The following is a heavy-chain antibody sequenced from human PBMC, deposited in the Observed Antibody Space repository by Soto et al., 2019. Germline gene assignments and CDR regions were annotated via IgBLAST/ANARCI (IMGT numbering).Heavy chain of an antibody. J-gene: IGHJ4*02. V-gene: IGHV3-23*01. CDR3: ARGDFSFDH. CDR1: GFTFSSYV. D-gene: IGHD2-21*02. Sequence: EVQLLESGGGLVQPGGSLRLSCAASGFTFSSYVMNWVRQAPGRGLEWVSSIASSGGSTYFADSVKARFTISRDNSKNTLSLQMNSLSADDTAVYYCARGDFSFDHWGQGTPVTVSS. CDR2: IASSGGST.